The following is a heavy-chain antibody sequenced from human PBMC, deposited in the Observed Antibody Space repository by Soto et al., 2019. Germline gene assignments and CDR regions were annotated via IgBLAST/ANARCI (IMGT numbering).Heavy chain of an antibody. J-gene: IGHJ4*02. CDR3: ATVVMITFGGVIAKSLELFDY. V-gene: IGHV1-24*01. D-gene: IGHD3-16*02. Sequence: ASVKVSCKVSGYTLTELSMHWVRQAPGKGLEWMGGFDPEDGETIYAQKFQGRVTMTEDTSTDTAYMELSSLRSEDTAVYYCATVVMITFGGVIAKSLELFDYWGQGTLVTVSS. CDR2: FDPEDGET. CDR1: GYTLTELS.